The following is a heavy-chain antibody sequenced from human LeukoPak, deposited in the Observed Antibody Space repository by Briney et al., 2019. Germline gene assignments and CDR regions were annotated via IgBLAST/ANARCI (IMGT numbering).Heavy chain of an antibody. V-gene: IGHV1-69*13. D-gene: IGHD3-10*01. J-gene: IGHJ4*02. Sequence: VASVTVSRQPSRVTFSRLVVSWVRQPPRQGLAWMGQIIPYFGTSNYAQNFQGRVTLTADEATNTDYMELNRLRSDDTAVYYCTRDAGDYGGSGSYPDYWGQGTLVTVSS. CDR1: RVTFSRLV. CDR3: TRDAGDYGGSGSYPDY. CDR2: IIPYFGTS.